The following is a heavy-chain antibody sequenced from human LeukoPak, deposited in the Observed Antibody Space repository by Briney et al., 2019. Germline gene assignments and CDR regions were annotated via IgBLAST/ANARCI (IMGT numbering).Heavy chain of an antibody. D-gene: IGHD1-26*01. CDR3: ARAMVWDHGDY. V-gene: IGHV3-7*01. CDR1: GFTFSRYW. CDR2: IKQDGSEK. J-gene: IGHJ4*02. Sequence: GGSLRLSCAASGFTFSRYWMTWVRQAPGKGLEWVANIKQDGSEKYYVDSVKGRFTTSRDNAKNSLYLQMNSLRAEDTAVYYCARAMVWDHGDYWGQGTLVTVSS.